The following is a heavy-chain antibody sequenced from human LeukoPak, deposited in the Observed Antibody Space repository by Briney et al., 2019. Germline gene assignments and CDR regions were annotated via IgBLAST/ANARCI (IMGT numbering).Heavy chain of an antibody. D-gene: IGHD3-16*01. V-gene: IGHV6-1*01. CDR1: GDSVSSNSAV. J-gene: IGHJ3*02. Sequence: SQTLSLTCAISGDSVSSNSAVWNWIRQSPSRGLEWLGRTYYRSKWYNDYAVSVKSRITTKPDTSQSQFSLQLNSVTPDDSAVYYCARLAAAFGAFDIWGQETMVTVSS. CDR2: TYYRSKWYN. CDR3: ARLAAAFGAFDI.